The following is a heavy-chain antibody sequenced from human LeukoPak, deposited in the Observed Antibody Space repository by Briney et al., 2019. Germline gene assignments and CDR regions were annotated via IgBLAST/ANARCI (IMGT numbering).Heavy chain of an antibody. CDR3: ATWTYDATDYYYGMDV. D-gene: IGHD3/OR15-3a*01. CDR1: GFTFSSYA. V-gene: IGHV3-23*01. J-gene: IGHJ6*02. Sequence: PAGGSLRLSCAASGFTFSSYAMSWVRQAPGKGLEWVSLISNGASSTYYADSVKGRFTISRDNSKNTLYLQMNRLRAEDTAVYYCATWTYDATDYYYGMDVWGQGTTVTVSS. CDR2: ISNGASST.